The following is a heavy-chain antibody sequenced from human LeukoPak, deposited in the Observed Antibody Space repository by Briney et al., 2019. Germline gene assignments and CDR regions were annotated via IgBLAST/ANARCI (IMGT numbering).Heavy chain of an antibody. CDR2: ISSNGGST. D-gene: IGHD1-7*01. J-gene: IGHJ4*02. Sequence: PGGPLRLSCAASGFTFSDYGMHWVRQAPGKGLEYVSGISSNGGSTYYANSVKGRFTISRDNSKNTLYLQMGSLRAEDMAVYYCARGELQVKYYFDYCGQGTLVTVSS. V-gene: IGHV3-64*01. CDR3: ARGELQVKYYFDY. CDR1: GFTFSDYG.